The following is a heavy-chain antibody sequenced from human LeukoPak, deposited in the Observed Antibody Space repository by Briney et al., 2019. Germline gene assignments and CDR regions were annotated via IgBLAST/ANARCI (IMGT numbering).Heavy chain of an antibody. D-gene: IGHD3-22*01. J-gene: IGHJ4*02. V-gene: IGHV3-30*02. Sequence: GGCLRLSCAASGFTFSSYGMHWVRQAPGKGLGWVAFIRYDGGNQYYADSVKGRFTISRDNSKNTLYLQMNSLGVEDTAVYYCPKDADYYDSSGYYSDYWGQGTLVTVSS. CDR3: PKDADYYDSSGYYSDY. CDR2: IRYDGGNQ. CDR1: GFTFSSYG.